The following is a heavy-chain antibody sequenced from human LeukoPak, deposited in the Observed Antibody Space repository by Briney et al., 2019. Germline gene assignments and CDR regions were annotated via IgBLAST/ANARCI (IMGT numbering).Heavy chain of an antibody. D-gene: IGHD6-19*01. V-gene: IGHV3-11*01. J-gene: IGHJ4*02. CDR2: ISSSGSTI. CDR3: AARPTSTAVAPSDY. CDR1: GFTFSDYY. Sequence: GGSLRLSCAASGFTFSDYYMSWIRQAPGKGLEWVSYISSSGSTIYYADSVKGRFTISRDNSKNTLYLQMNSLRAEDTATYYCAARPTSTAVAPSDYWGQGTLVTVSS.